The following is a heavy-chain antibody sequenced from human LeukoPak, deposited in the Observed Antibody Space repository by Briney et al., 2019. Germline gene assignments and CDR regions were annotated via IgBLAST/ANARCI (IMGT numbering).Heavy chain of an antibody. CDR1: GFTFSSYS. D-gene: IGHD3-10*01. V-gene: IGHV3-21*01. CDR3: AREYYYGSGSYPRFDY. J-gene: IGHJ4*02. CDR2: ISSSSSYI. Sequence: GGSLRLSCAASGFTFSSYSMNWVRQAPGKGLEWVSSISSSSSYIYYADSVKGRFTISRDNAKNSLYLQMNSLRAEDTAVYYCAREYYYGSGSYPRFDYWGQGTLVTVSS.